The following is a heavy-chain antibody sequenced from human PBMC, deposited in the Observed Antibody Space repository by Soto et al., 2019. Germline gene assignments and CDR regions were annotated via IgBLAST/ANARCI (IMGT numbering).Heavy chain of an antibody. V-gene: IGHV4-59*01. CDR1: GGSISSYY. CDR2: IYYSGST. Sequence: SETLSLTCTVSGGSISSYYWSWIRQPPGKGLEWIGYIYYSGSTNYNPSLKSRVTISVDTSKNQFSLKLSSVTAADTAVYYCARVSIGSSSFGWYYYYGMDVWGQGTTVTVSS. CDR3: ARVSIGSSSFGWYYYYGMDV. D-gene: IGHD6-6*01. J-gene: IGHJ6*02.